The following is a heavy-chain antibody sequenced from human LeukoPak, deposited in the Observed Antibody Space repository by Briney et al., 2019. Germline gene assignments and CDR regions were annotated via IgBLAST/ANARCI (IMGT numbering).Heavy chain of an antibody. CDR2: VSPTGSTT. CDR1: GFSFSGHW. V-gene: IGHV3-74*01. Sequence: PGGSLRLPCIASGFSFSGHWMHWARHLPGKGLVWVSRVSPTGSTTSYADSVKGRFTVSRDNAKNTLYLQVNNLRAEDTAVYYCARGPNSNWSGLDFWGQGTLLTVSS. CDR3: ARGPNSNWSGLDF. D-gene: IGHD6-6*01. J-gene: IGHJ4*02.